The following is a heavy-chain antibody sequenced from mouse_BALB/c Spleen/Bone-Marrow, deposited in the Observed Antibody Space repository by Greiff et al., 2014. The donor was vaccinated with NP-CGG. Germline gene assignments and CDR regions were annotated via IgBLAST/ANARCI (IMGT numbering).Heavy chain of an antibody. CDR3: ARGKYGYDY. Sequence: DVMLVESGGGLVQPGGSRKLSCAASGFTFSSFGVHWVRQAPEKGLEWVAYISSGSSTIYYADTVKGRFTISRGNPKNTLFLQMTSLRSEDTAMYYCARGKYGYDYWGQGTTLTVSS. CDR1: GFTFSSFG. J-gene: IGHJ2*01. CDR2: ISSGSSTI. D-gene: IGHD2-10*02. V-gene: IGHV5-17*02.